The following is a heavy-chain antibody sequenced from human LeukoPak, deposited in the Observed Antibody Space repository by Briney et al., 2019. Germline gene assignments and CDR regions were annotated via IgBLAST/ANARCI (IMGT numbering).Heavy chain of an antibody. Sequence: GASVKVSCKASGYTFTSYGISWVRQAPGQGLEWMGWISAYNGNTNYAQKLQGRVTMTTDTSTSTAYMELRSLRSDDTAVYYCARVVRGVIVYYYYYMDVWGKGTTVTVSS. J-gene: IGHJ6*03. CDR3: ARVVRGVIVYYYYYMDV. CDR1: GYTFTSYG. V-gene: IGHV1-18*01. CDR2: ISAYNGNT. D-gene: IGHD3-10*01.